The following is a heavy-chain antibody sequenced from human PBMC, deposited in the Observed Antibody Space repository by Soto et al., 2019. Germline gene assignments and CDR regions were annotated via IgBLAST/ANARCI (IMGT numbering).Heavy chain of an antibody. CDR2: IVVGSGNT. Sequence: SVKVSCKASGFTFTSSAVQWVRQARGQRLEWIGWIVVGSGNTNYAQKFQERVTITRDMSTSTAYMELSSLRSEDTAVYYCAATSSSWSLTSYYYYGMDVWDQGTTVTVSS. V-gene: IGHV1-58*01. CDR1: GFTFTSSA. D-gene: IGHD6-13*01. CDR3: AATSSSWSLTSYYYYGMDV. J-gene: IGHJ6*02.